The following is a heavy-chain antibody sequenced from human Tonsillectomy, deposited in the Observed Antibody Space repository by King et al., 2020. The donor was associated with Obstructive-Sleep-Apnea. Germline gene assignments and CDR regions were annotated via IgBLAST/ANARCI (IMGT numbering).Heavy chain of an antibody. V-gene: IGHV1-2*02. D-gene: IGHD6-19*01. CDR1: GYTFTDYY. J-gene: IGHJ5*02. CDR2: INPKSGGT. Sequence: QLVQSGAEVKKPGASVKVSCRASGYTFTDYYIHWVRQAPGQGLEWMGWINPKSGGTYCAQKFQGRVTMTRDTSISTAYMELGSLRSDDKAVYYCARFSSDWYVGKWFDPWGQGTLVTVSS. CDR3: ARFSSDWYVGKWFDP.